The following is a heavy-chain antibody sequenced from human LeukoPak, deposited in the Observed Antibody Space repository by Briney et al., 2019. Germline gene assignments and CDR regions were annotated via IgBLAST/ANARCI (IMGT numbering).Heavy chain of an antibody. CDR1: GFTFSDYS. D-gene: IGHD3-22*01. CDR3: AKSANMPYYYDSSGYLDY. J-gene: IGHJ4*02. V-gene: IGHV3-23*01. CDR2: ISGSGGST. Sequence: GGSLRLSCAASGFTFSDYSMNWVRQAPGKGLEWVSAISGSGGSTYYADSVKGRFTISRDNSKSTLYLQMNSLRAEDTAVYYCAKSANMPYYYDSSGYLDYWGQGTLVTVSS.